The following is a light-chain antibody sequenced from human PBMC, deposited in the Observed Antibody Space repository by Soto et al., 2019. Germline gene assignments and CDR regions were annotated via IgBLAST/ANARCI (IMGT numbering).Light chain of an antibody. V-gene: IGKV3D-15*01. CDR1: QRVSSN. Sequence: EVVMTQSPATLSVSPGERATLSCRASQRVSSNLAWYQQKPGQAPRLFIYGASTRATGIPARFSGSGSGTEFTLTISSLQSEDFAVYYCQQYNNWPAITFGQGTRLEIK. J-gene: IGKJ5*01. CDR2: GAS. CDR3: QQYNNWPAIT.